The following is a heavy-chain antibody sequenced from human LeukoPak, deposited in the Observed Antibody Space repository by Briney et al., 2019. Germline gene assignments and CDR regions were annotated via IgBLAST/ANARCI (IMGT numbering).Heavy chain of an antibody. CDR1: GGTSSSYA. D-gene: IGHD6-13*01. V-gene: IGHV1-69*06. CDR2: IIAIFGTA. CDR3: ARGIPAAGTGFDY. Sequence: ASVKVSCKASGGTSSSYAISWVRQAPGQGLEWMGRIIAIFGTANYAQKFQGRVTITADKSTSTAYMELSSLRSEDTAVYYCARGIPAAGTGFDYWGQGTLVTVSS. J-gene: IGHJ4*02.